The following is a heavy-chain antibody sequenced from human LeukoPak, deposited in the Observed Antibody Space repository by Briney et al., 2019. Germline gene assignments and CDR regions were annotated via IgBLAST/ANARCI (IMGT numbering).Heavy chain of an antibody. V-gene: IGHV3-7*01. CDR1: GFTFSSYW. Sequence: GGSLRLSCAASGFTFSSYWVSWVRQAPRKGLEWVANIKPDGSEKHYVDSVRGRFTISRDNAKNSLYLQMNSLRAEDTALYYCARVPGSASYYDYWGQGILVTVSS. CDR2: IKPDGSEK. J-gene: IGHJ4*02. CDR3: ARVPGSASYYDY. D-gene: IGHD3-10*01.